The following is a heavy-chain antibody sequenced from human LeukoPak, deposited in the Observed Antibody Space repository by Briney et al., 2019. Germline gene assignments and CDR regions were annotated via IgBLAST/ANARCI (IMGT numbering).Heavy chain of an antibody. CDR2: ISSSSSTI. CDR3: ARDAHGPIIRYFDSSPLYYMDV. J-gene: IGHJ6*03. CDR1: GFTFSSYS. D-gene: IGHD3-9*01. V-gene: IGHV3-48*04. Sequence: GGSLRLSCAASGFTFSSYSMNWVRQAPGKGLEWVSYISSSSSTIYYADSVKGRFTISRDNAKNSLYLQMNSLRAEDTAVYYCARDAHGPIIRYFDSSPLYYMDVWGKGTTVTVSS.